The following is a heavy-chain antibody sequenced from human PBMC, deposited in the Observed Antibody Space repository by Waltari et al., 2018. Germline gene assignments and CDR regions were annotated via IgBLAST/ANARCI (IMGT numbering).Heavy chain of an antibody. CDR2: IYYSGST. J-gene: IGHJ4*02. CDR3: ARHDFYDFWSGYRHYYFDY. V-gene: IGHV4-39*01. CDR1: GGSISSSSYY. Sequence: QLQLQESGPGLVKPSETLSLTCTVSGGSISSSSYYWGWLRQTPGTGLEWIGSIYYSGSTYYNPSLKSRVTISVDTSKNQFSLKLSSVTAADTAVYYCARHDFYDFWSGYRHYYFDYWGQGTLVTVSS. D-gene: IGHD3-3*01.